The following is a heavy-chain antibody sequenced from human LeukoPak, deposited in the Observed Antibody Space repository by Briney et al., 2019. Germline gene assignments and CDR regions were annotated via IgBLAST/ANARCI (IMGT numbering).Heavy chain of an antibody. J-gene: IGHJ4*02. D-gene: IGHD3-10*01. Sequence: ASVKVSCKASGYTFTGYYMHWVRQAPGQGLEWMGWINPNSGGTNYAQKFQGRVTMTRDTSISTAYMELSRLRSDDTAVYYCARTGFYYYGSGSYHYWGQGTLVTVSS. CDR1: GYTFTGYY. CDR3: ARTGFYYYGSGSYHY. V-gene: IGHV1-2*02. CDR2: INPNSGGT.